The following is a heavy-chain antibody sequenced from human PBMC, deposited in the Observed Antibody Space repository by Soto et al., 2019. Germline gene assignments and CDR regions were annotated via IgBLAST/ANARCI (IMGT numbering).Heavy chain of an antibody. CDR3: AKDGVLDSSGHYYYFDY. CDR1: VFTFINYG. Sequence: GWSLRLSCAFSVFTFINYGMHWVRQAPGKGLEWVAVISSDGRNKYYVDSVKGRFTMSRDNSKNTLYLQMNSLRAEDTAVYFCAKDGVLDSSGHYYYFDYWGQGTLVTVSS. V-gene: IGHV3-30*18. D-gene: IGHD3-22*01. CDR2: ISSDGRNK. J-gene: IGHJ4*02.